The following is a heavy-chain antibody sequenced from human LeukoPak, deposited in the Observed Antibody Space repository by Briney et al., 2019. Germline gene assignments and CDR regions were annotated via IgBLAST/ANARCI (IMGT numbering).Heavy chain of an antibody. V-gene: IGHV4-59*12. J-gene: IGHJ5*02. CDR2: VYYSGST. CDR1: GGSISSYY. Sequence: SETLSLTCTVSGGSISSYYWSWIRRPPGKGLEWIGYVYYSGSTNYNPSLKSRVTISVDTSKNQFSLKLSSVTAADTAVYYCARGTLANWFDPWGQGTLVTVSS. CDR3: ARGTLANWFDP.